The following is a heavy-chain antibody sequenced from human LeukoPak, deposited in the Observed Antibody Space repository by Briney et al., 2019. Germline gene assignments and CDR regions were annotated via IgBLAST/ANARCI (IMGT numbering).Heavy chain of an antibody. V-gene: IGHV1-69*01. Sequence: ASVKVSCKASGGTFSSYAISWVRQAPGQGLEWMGGITPIFGTANYAQKFQGRVTITADESTSTAYMELSSLRSEDTAVYYCARQGLTGDKSFDYWGQGTLVTVSS. CDR1: GGTFSSYA. J-gene: IGHJ4*02. CDR3: ARQGLTGDKSFDY. CDR2: ITPIFGTA. D-gene: IGHD7-27*01.